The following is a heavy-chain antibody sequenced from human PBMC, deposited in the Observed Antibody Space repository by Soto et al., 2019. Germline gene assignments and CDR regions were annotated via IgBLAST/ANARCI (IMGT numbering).Heavy chain of an antibody. V-gene: IGHV4-59*01. J-gene: IGHJ6*03. Sequence: SETLSLTCTVSGGSISSYYWSWIRQPPGKGLEWIGYIYYSGSTNYNPSLKSRVTISVDTSKNQFSLKLSSVTAADTAVYYCARWHSILDMPKLGPSYYYYYYMDVWGKGTTVTVSS. CDR2: IYYSGST. D-gene: IGHD2-2*01. CDR3: ARWHSILDMPKLGPSYYYYYYMDV. CDR1: GGSISSYY.